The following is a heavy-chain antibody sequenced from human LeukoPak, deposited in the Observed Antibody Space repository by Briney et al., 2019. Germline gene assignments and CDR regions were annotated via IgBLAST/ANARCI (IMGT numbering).Heavy chain of an antibody. CDR3: ARVNGYYDSSGYYLFDY. J-gene: IGHJ4*02. CDR2: ISSSSSYI. D-gene: IGHD3-22*01. CDR1: GFTFSSYS. V-gene: IGHV3-21*01. Sequence: GGSLRLSCAASGFTFSSYSMNWVRQAPGKGLEWVPSISSSSSYIYYADSVKGRFTISRDNAKNSLYLQMNSLRAEDTAVYYCARVNGYYDSSGYYLFDYWGQGTLVTVSS.